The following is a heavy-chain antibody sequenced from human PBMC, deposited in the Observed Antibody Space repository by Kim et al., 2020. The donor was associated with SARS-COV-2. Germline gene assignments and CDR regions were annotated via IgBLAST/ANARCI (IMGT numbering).Heavy chain of an antibody. V-gene: IGHV3-9*01. CDR1: GFSFDDYA. D-gene: IGHD6-19*01. CDR3: AKGHYGSDWPCFYY. CDR2: ISSRSGKI. Sequence: GGSLRLSCAASGFSFDDYAIHWVRQRPGKGLEWVSGISSRSGKIGYADSVKGRFTISSDTAKNSLYLQMNSLRAEDTALYYCAKGHYGSDWPCFYYWGQG. J-gene: IGHJ4*02.